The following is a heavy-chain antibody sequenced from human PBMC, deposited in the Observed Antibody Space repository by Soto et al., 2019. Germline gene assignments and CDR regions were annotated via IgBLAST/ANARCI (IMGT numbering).Heavy chain of an antibody. CDR3: ARAWTATAGWANWFDR. J-gene: IGHJ5*02. CDR2: IPYSGGT. Sequence: QVQLQESGPGLVEPSQTLSLTCTVSGGSISGEGYYWSWIRQYSGRGLGWIGYIPYSGGTHSNPSLKSRVTISVETSKTQFFLKLTSVTAADTAVYYCARAWTATAGWANWFDRWGQGTLVTVSS. V-gene: IGHV4-31*03. D-gene: IGHD6-13*01. CDR1: GGSISGEGYY.